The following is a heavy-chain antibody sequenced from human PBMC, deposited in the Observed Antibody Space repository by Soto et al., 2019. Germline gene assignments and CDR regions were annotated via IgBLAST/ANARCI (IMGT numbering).Heavy chain of an antibody. Sequence: PSETLSLTCTVSGGSISSYYWSWIRQPPGKGLEWIGYIYYSGSTNYNPSLKSRVTISVDTSQNQLSLKLSSVTAADTAVYYCARVGAAYGSGSYYNPLDYWGQGTMVTVYS. CDR2: IYYSGST. CDR3: ARVGAAYGSGSYYNPLDY. J-gene: IGHJ4*02. D-gene: IGHD3-10*01. V-gene: IGHV4-59*01. CDR1: GGSISSYY.